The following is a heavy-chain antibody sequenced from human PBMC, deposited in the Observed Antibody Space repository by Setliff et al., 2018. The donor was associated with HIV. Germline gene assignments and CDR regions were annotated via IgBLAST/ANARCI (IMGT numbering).Heavy chain of an antibody. CDR1: GYTFTTYG. V-gene: IGHV1-18*01. J-gene: IGHJ6*02. CDR2: ISTYSDER. CDR3: ARDVEHMMDV. Sequence: GASVKVSCKPSGYTFTTYGLSWVRQAPGQGLEWMGWISTYSDERSYAQNLQGRVTITTDTSTSTAYMELRSLRFDDTAVYYCARDVEHMMDVWGQGTTVTVSS.